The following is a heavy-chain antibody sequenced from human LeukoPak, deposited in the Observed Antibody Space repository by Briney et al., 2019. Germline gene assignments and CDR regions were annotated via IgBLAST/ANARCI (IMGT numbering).Heavy chain of an antibody. Sequence: SETLSLTCTVSGGSISSYYWSWIRQPAGKGLEWIGRIYTSGSTNYNPSLKSRVTMSVDTSKNQFSLKLSSVTAADTAVYYCARGPPLRSLYYYYYMDVWGKGTTVTVSS. CDR1: GGSISSYY. V-gene: IGHV4-4*07. D-gene: IGHD3-3*01. CDR2: IYTSGST. CDR3: ARGPPLRSLYYYYYMDV. J-gene: IGHJ6*03.